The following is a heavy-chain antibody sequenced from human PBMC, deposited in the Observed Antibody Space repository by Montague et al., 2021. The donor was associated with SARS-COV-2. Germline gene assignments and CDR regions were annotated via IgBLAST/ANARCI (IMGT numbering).Heavy chain of an antibody. V-gene: IGHV4-59*12. J-gene: IGHJ6*02. Sequence: SETLSLTCSVSGGSLSTYYWSWIRQPPGKGLEWIGFIDDSGTTRXNHSLRNRATISLDLSKNQFSLDLNSVTAADTAVYYSARNACNHYGLDVWGQGTTVTVSS. CDR3: ARNACNHYGLDV. CDR1: GGSLSTYY. CDR2: IDDSGTT.